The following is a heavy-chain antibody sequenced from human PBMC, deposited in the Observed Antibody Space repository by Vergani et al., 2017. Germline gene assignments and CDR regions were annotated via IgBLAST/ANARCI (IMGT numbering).Heavy chain of an antibody. J-gene: IGHJ6*02. Sequence: EVQLVESGGGLVKPGGSLRLSCAASGFTFSSYSMNWVRQAPGKGLEWVSSISSSSSYIYYADSVKGRFTISRDNAKNSLYLQMNSLRAEDTAVYYCASCTQTGNYYGSESYYYGMDVWGQGTTVTVSS. CDR1: GFTFSSYS. CDR2: ISSSSSYI. V-gene: IGHV3-21*01. CDR3: ASCTQTGNYYGSESYYYGMDV. D-gene: IGHD3-10*01.